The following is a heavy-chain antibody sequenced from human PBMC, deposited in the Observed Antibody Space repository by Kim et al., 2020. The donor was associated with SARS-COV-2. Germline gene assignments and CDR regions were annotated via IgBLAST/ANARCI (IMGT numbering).Heavy chain of an antibody. CDR2: IIPISGTA. CDR1: GGTFNDYT. D-gene: IGHD5-12*01. J-gene: IGHJ5*02. CDR3: AREVWLQDRADNWFDP. Sequence: SVKVSCKASGGTFNDYTITWVRLAPGQGLEWMGVIIPISGTAKHAQKFQGRVTITADESTGTSYMELTSLRYEDTAVYYCAREVWLQDRADNWFDPWGLGTLVTVSS. V-gene: IGHV1-69*13.